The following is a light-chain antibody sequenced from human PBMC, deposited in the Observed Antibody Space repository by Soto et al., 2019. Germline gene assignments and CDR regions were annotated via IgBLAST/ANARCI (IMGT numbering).Light chain of an antibody. V-gene: IGKV3D-11*02. CDR1: QSINTY. CDR3: QQRRSWQVT. Sequence: DNVFTQSRATLSLSSGGGATLSYRASQSINTYLAWYEQKPGQAPRILIYDASKRATGIPARFSGSGSGTNFTRTISSLEPEDFAVYYCQQRRSWQVTFGQGTRLEIK. CDR2: DAS. J-gene: IGKJ5*01.